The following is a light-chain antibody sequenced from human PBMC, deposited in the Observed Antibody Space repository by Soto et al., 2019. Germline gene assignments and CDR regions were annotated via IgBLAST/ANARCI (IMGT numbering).Light chain of an antibody. CDR1: QTISSW. Sequence: TKSPSTLSGSVGARVTITCQASQTISSWLAWYQKKQGKAPKLLIYKASTLKSGVPSRFSGSGSGTELTITISSLQPDDFETYYCQHYNSYSEAFGQGTKVDIK. J-gene: IGKJ1*01. CDR2: KAS. V-gene: IGKV1-5*03. CDR3: QHYNSYSEA.